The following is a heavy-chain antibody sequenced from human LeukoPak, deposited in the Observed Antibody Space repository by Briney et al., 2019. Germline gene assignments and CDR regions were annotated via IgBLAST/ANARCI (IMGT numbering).Heavy chain of an antibody. V-gene: IGHV5-51*01. CDR3: ARQHGSGSYYSRAIDY. CDR1: GYSFTTYW. J-gene: IGHJ4*02. CDR2: IYPGDSDT. D-gene: IGHD3-10*01. Sequence: GESLKISCEASGYSFTTYWIGWVRQMPGKGLEWMGIIYPGDSDTRYSPSFQGQVTISADKSISTAYLQWSSLKASDTAMYYCARQHGSGSYYSRAIDYWGQGTLVTVSS.